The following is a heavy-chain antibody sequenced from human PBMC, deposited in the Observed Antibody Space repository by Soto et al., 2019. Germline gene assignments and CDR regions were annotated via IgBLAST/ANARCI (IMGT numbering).Heavy chain of an antibody. D-gene: IGHD1-26*01. CDR2: ICSGGST. V-gene: IGHV3-53*01. CDR3: ARFSGGSSYFFDY. Sequence: GGSLRLSCAASGFTVSSNYMSWVRQAPGKGLEWVSVICSGGSTYYADSVKGRFTISRDNSKNTLYLQMNSLRAEDTAVYYCARFSGGSSYFFDYWGQGTLVTVSS. CDR1: GFTVSSNY. J-gene: IGHJ4*02.